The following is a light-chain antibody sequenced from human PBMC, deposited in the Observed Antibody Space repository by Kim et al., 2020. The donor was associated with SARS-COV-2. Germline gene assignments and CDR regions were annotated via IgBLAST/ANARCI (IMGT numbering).Light chain of an antibody. V-gene: IGKV3-20*01. CDR2: DAS. J-gene: IGKJ3*01. Sequence: LSPGERATRAGRASQSTRTYPARYQKQRGQAPRLLIDDASARATGIPDRFSGSGSGTDFTPTISRLEPEVFTMYYCQQYDDLPRTFGPGTKVEIK. CDR1: QSTRTY. CDR3: QQYDDLPRT.